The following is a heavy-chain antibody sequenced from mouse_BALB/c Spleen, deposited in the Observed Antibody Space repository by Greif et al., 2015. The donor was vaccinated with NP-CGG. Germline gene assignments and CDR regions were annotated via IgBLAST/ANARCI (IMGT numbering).Heavy chain of an antibody. CDR2: ISSGGST. V-gene: IGHV5-6-5*01. Sequence: EVKLVESGGGLVKPGGSLKLSCAASGFTFSGYAMSWVRQTPEKRLEWVASISSGGSTYYPDSVKGRFTISRDNARNILYLQMSSLRSEDTAMYYCARDEGGFDYWGQGTTLTVSS. CDR3: ARDEGGFDY. CDR1: GFTFSGYA. J-gene: IGHJ2*01.